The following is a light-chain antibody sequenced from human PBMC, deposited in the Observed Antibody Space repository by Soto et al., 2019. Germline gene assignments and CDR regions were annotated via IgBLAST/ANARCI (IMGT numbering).Light chain of an antibody. CDR2: GAS. CDR1: QSVSSN. V-gene: IGKV3-15*01. J-gene: IGKJ1*01. Sequence: EIVMTQSPATLSVSPGERATLSCRASQSVSSNLAWYQQKPGQAPRLLIYGASTRATGIPARLSGSGSGTEFTLTISNLQSEDFAVYYCQQYTNWPETFGQGTKVDIK. CDR3: QQYTNWPET.